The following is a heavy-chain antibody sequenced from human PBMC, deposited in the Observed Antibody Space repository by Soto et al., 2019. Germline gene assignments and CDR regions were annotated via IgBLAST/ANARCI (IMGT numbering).Heavy chain of an antibody. CDR2: ISASGSTT. D-gene: IGHD6-19*01. CDR1: SSSSYY. Sequence: SSSSYYWGWIRQPPGKGLEWVSGISASGSTTFYADAVKGRFTISRDNSKNTLCLQMNSLSAEDTAVYYCAKELLTVAVDYWGQGTLGTVSS. CDR3: AKELLTVAVDY. V-gene: IGHV3-23*01. J-gene: IGHJ4*02.